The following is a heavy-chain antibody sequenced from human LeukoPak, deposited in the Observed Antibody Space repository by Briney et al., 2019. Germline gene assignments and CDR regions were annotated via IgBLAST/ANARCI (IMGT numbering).Heavy chain of an antibody. Sequence: SETLSLTCTVSGGSISSYYWSWIRQPPGKGLEWIGYIYYSGSTNYNPSLKSRVTISVDTSKNQFSLKLSSVTAADTAVYYCARGPSADIVVGPATGRQAPGGLNYYYGMGVWGQGTTVTVSS. CDR2: IYYSGST. CDR3: ARGPSADIVVGPATGRQAPGGLNYYYGMGV. J-gene: IGHJ6*01. CDR1: GGSISSYY. V-gene: IGHV4-59*01. D-gene: IGHD2-2*01.